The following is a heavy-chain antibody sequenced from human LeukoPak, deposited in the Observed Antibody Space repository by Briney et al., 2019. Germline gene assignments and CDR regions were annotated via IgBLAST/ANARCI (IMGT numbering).Heavy chain of an antibody. CDR2: ISAYNGNT. CDR3: AGSGYYSGYAFDI. J-gene: IGHJ3*02. CDR1: GYTFTSYG. Sequence: ASVKVSCKASGYTFTSYGISWVRQAPGQGLEWMGWISAYNGNTNYAQKLQGRVTMTTDTSTSTAHMELRSLRSDDTAVYYCAGSGYYSGYAFDIWGQGTMVTVSS. D-gene: IGHD3-22*01. V-gene: IGHV1-18*01.